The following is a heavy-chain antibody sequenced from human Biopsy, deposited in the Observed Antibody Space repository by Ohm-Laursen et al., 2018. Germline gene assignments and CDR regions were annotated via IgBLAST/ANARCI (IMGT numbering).Heavy chain of an antibody. J-gene: IGHJ5*02. V-gene: IGHV4-39*01. Sequence: SQTLSLTCTVSGGSASSNVHYWAWIPQPPGKGLECIGTVFHSGITFYNPSLKSRVTISIDTSKNQFSLNLSSVTAADTAVYYCARHPTGFWFDPWGQGTLVTVSS. CDR3: ARHPTGFWFDP. CDR1: GGSASSNVHY. CDR2: VFHSGIT.